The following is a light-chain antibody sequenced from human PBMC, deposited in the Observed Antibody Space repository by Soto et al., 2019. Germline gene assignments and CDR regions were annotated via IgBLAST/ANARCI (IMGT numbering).Light chain of an antibody. J-gene: IGLJ2*01. CDR1: SGDIGTYNL. Sequence: QSVLTQPASVSGSPGQSITISCTGTSGDIGTYNLVSWYQQHPGRAPKLIIFERNKLPSGVSNRFSGSKSGNTASLAISGLQAEDEAHYHCCSDAGGSTVICGGGTKLTVL. CDR3: CSDAGGSTVI. V-gene: IGLV2-23*01. CDR2: ERN.